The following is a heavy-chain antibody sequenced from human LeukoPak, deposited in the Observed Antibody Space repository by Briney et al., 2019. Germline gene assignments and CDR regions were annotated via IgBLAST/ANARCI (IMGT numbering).Heavy chain of an antibody. J-gene: IGHJ4*02. CDR1: GYSISSGFY. Sequence: PSETLSLTCSVSGYSISSGFYWGWIWQPPGKGLEWIGSIFHSGSTYYNPSLKSRVTISVDTSKNQFSLKLSSVTAADTAVYYCAREMATMRKIDYWGQGTLVTVSS. V-gene: IGHV4-38-2*02. CDR3: AREMATMRKIDY. D-gene: IGHD5-24*01. CDR2: IFHSGST.